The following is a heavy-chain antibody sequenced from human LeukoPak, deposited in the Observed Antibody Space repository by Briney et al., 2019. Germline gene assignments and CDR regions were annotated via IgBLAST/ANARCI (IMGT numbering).Heavy chain of an antibody. Sequence: GGSLRLSCAASGFTFSDYYMDWVRQAPGKGLEWEANIKYDGSEKYYVDSVRGRFTISRDNAKDSLYLQMNSLTPEDTAVYFCAKDCSGGSCYDYWGQGTLVTVSS. CDR3: AKDCSGGSCYDY. CDR2: IKYDGSEK. D-gene: IGHD2-15*01. V-gene: IGHV3-7*04. J-gene: IGHJ4*02. CDR1: GFTFSDYY.